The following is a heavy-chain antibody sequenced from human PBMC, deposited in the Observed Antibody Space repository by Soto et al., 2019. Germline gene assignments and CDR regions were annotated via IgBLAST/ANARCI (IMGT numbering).Heavy chain of an antibody. V-gene: IGHV4-31*03. D-gene: IGHD1-26*01. CDR1: GGSISGGGYY. CDR3: ARVSGNYFFDY. J-gene: IGHJ4*02. Sequence: SETLSLTCTVSGGSISGGGYYWSWIRQHPVKGLEWIGYIYSSGSTYYNPSLKSRVSISIVTSNNHFSLKLSSVTAADTAVYYCARVSGNYFFDYWGQGTLVTVSS. CDR2: IYSSGST.